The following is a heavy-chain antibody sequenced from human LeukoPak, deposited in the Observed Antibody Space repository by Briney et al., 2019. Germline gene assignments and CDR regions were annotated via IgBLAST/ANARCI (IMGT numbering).Heavy chain of an antibody. D-gene: IGHD1-26*01. V-gene: IGHV3-48*03. CDR2: ISSSGSTI. CDR1: GFTFNGYE. J-gene: IGHJ4*02. Sequence: GGSLRLSCAASGFTFNGYEMNWVRQAPGKGLEWVSYISSSGSTIYYADSVKGRFTISRDNAKNSLYLQMNSLRAEDTAVYYCAGTSGTYFDYWGQGTLVTVSS. CDR3: AGTSGTYFDY.